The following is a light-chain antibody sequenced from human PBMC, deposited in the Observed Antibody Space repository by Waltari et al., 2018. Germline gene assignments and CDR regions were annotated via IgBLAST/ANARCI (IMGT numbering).Light chain of an antibody. V-gene: IGLV2-14*03. J-gene: IGLJ2*01. CDR2: DVN. CDR1: SSDVGGYAY. Sequence: QSALTQPASVSASPGPSITISCTGTSSDVGGYAYVSWYQQHPGKAPQLMIYDVNTRPSGVSHRFSASKSGNTASLTIFGLQAEDEADYYCISYTSTTTYVVVGGGTKLTVL. CDR3: ISYTSTTTYVV.